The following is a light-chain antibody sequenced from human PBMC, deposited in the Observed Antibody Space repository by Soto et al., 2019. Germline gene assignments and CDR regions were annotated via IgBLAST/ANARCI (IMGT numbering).Light chain of an antibody. CDR1: SSDVGSYNL. CDR2: EVS. J-gene: IGLJ1*01. Sequence: QLVLTQPASVSGSPGQSITISCTGTSSDVGSYNLVSWYQQHPGKAPKLIIYEVSKRPSGVSNRFSGSKSGNTASLTISGLQAEDEADYYCCSYAGSSTFYVFGTGTKLTVL. CDR3: CSYAGSSTFYV. V-gene: IGLV2-23*02.